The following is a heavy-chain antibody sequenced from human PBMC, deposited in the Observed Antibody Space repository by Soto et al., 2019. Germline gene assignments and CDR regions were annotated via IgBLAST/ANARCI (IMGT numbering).Heavy chain of an antibody. CDR2: INHSGST. J-gene: IGHJ4*02. CDR1: GGSFSGYY. D-gene: IGHD2-15*01. CDR3: ARGGTASLAYCSGGSCYPDDSDY. V-gene: IGHV4-34*01. Sequence: QVQLQQWGAGLLKPSETLSLTCAVYGGSFSGYYWSWIRQPPGKGLEWIGEINHSGSTNYNPSLKRRATIPVDTSESPSLLKLSSVTAADTAAYHWARGGTASLAYCSGGSCYPDDSDYWGQGTLVTVSS.